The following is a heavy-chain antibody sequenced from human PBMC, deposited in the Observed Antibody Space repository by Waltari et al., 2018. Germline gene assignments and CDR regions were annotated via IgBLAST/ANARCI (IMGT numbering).Heavy chain of an antibody. J-gene: IGHJ3*02. CDR2: IYYTGSA. D-gene: IGHD5-12*01. Sequence: QLQLQESGPGLVKPSENLSLTCTVSGGSFSRDNYYWGWIRQSPGKGLEWIGSIYYTGSAYYNPSLKSRVGLSVDTSKSHFSLKLTSVTTADTALYYCARHYRAYGGSFDIWGQGTAVTVSS. CDR1: GGSFSRDNYY. V-gene: IGHV4-39*01. CDR3: ARHYRAYGGSFDI.